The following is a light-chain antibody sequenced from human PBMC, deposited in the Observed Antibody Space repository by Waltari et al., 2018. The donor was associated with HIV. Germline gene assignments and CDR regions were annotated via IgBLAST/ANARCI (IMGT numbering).Light chain of an antibody. CDR1: SSDVGSYNL. CDR3: CSYAGSTTFYV. J-gene: IGLJ1*01. Sequence: QSALTQPASVSGSPGQSITISCTGTSSDVGSYNLVSWYQQHPGKAPKIMIYEGSKRPSGVSNRFSGSKSGNTASLTLSGLQAEDEADYYCCSYAGSTTFYVFGTGTKVTVL. V-gene: IGLV2-23*01. CDR2: EGS.